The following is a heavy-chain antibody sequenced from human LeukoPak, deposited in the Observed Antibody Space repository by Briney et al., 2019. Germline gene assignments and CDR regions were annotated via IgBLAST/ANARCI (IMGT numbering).Heavy chain of an antibody. CDR3: ARTAGYYYYYMDV. CDR2: IYYSGST. Sequence: SETLSLTCTVSGGSISSYYWSWIRQPPGKGLEWIGYIYYSGSTNYNPSLKSRVTISVDTSKNQFSLKLSSVTAADTAVYYCARTAGYYYYYMDVWGKGTTVTVSS. D-gene: IGHD6-13*01. V-gene: IGHV4-59*12. CDR1: GGSISSYY. J-gene: IGHJ6*03.